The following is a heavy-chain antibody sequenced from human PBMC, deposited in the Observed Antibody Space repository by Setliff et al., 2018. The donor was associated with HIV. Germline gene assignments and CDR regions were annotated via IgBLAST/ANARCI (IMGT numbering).Heavy chain of an antibody. CDR3: ARDRHSSGLGSYGP. CDR2: IYYSGST. CDR1: GGSISSSTYY. V-gene: IGHV4-39*07. Sequence: SETLSLTCTVSGGSISSSTYYWGWIRQPPGKGLEWIGTIYYSGSTYYNPSLKSRLTISVDTSRNQFSLRVTSVTAADTAVYFCARDRHSSGLGSYGPWGPGILVTVSS. J-gene: IGHJ5*02. D-gene: IGHD3-10*01.